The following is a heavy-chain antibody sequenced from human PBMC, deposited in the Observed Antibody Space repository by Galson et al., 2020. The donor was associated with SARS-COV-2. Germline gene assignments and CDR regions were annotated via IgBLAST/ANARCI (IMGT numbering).Heavy chain of an antibody. V-gene: IGHV3-23*01. Sequence: GGYLRLSCAASGFPFSSYAMSWVRQAPGKGLEWVSAVNGGGGSTYYADSVKGRFTISRDNSKNTLYLQMNSLRDEDTAVYYCGKTVSGSSYYYGMDVWGQGTTVTVSS. D-gene: IGHD3-3*01. CDR1: GFPFSSYA. CDR2: VNGGGGST. J-gene: IGHJ6*02. CDR3: GKTVSGSSYYYGMDV.